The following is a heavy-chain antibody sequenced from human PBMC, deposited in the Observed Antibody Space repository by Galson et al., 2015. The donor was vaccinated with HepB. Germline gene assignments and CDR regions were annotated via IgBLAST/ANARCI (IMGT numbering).Heavy chain of an antibody. V-gene: IGHV3-21*01. CDR3: ARHAAAGKSVLHNWFDP. CDR1: GFTFSSYS. CDR2: ISSSSSYI. D-gene: IGHD6-13*01. J-gene: IGHJ5*02. Sequence: SLRLSCAASGFTFSSYSMNWVRQAPGKGLEWVSSISSSSSYIYYADSVKGRFTISRDNAKNSLYLQMNSLRAEDTAVYYCARHAAAGKSVLHNWFDPWGQGTLVTVSS.